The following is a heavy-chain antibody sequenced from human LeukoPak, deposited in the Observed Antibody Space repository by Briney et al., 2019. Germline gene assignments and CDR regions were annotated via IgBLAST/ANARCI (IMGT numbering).Heavy chain of an antibody. D-gene: IGHD3-22*01. CDR1: GFSFTDFA. V-gene: IGHV3-23*01. J-gene: IGHJ4*02. CDR2: IGGGGTNT. CDR3: AKDARGYHRPIDH. Sequence: GGSLSLSCAASGFSFTDFARNWLRQAPGKGLEWASGIGGGGTNTDYADSVKGRFTISRDNSKNTLTLQMSSLRADDTAVYFCAKDARGYHRPIDHWGQGILVTVSS.